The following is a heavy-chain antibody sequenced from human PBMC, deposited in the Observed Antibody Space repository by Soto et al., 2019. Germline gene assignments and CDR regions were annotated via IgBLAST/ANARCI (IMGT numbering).Heavy chain of an antibody. J-gene: IGHJ4*02. CDR1: GGSISSGGYY. CDR2: IYYSGST. CDR3: ARVAYCGGDCRFFDY. V-gene: IGHV4-31*03. Sequence: QVQLQESGPGLVKPSQTLSLTCTVSGGSISSGGYYWSWIRQHPGKGLEWIGYIYYSGSTYYNPSLKSRVTISVDTSKNQFSLKLSSVTAADTAMYYCARVAYCGGDCRFFDYWGQGTLVTVSS. D-gene: IGHD2-21*02.